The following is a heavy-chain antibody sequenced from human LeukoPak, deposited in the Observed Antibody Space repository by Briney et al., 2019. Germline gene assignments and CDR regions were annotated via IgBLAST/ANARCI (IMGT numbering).Heavy chain of an antibody. V-gene: IGHV4-31*03. CDR1: GGSISSGGYY. CDR2: IYYSGST. Sequence: PSETLSLTCTVSGGSISSGGYYWSWIRQHPGKGLEWIGYIYYSGSTYCDPSLKSRVTISVDTSKNQFSLKLSSVTAADTAVYYCARDILNWNNAFDYWGQGTLVTVSS. J-gene: IGHJ4*02. CDR3: ARDILNWNNAFDY. D-gene: IGHD1/OR15-1a*01.